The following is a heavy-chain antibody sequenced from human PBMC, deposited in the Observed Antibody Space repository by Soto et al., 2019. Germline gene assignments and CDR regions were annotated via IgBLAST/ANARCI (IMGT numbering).Heavy chain of an antibody. CDR3: ARGLAVTYGMDV. D-gene: IGHD4-4*01. CDR2: IIPIFGTA. Sequence: SVKVSCKASGVTFSSYAISWVRQAPGQGLEWMGGIIPIFGTANYAQKFQGRVTIAADESTSTAYMELSSLRSEDTAVYYCARGLAVTYGMDVWGQGTTVTVSS. J-gene: IGHJ6*02. CDR1: GVTFSSYA. V-gene: IGHV1-69*13.